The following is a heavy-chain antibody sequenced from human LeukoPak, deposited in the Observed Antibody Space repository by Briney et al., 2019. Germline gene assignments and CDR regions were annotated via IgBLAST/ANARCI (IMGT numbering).Heavy chain of an antibody. J-gene: IGHJ4*02. CDR2: ISSSSSYT. CDR1: GFTFSDYY. Sequence: GGSLRLSCAASGFTFSDYYMGWIRQAPGKGLEWVSCISSSSSYTNYAEPVKGRFTISRDNAKNSLYLQINSLRAEDTAVYYCARYYYGSGSYYPIDYWGQGTLVTVST. CDR3: ARYYYGSGSYYPIDY. D-gene: IGHD3-10*01. V-gene: IGHV3-11*06.